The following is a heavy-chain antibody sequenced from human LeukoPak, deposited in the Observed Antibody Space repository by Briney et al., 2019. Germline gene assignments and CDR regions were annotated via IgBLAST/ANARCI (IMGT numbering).Heavy chain of an antibody. J-gene: IGHJ4*02. D-gene: IGHD3-22*01. V-gene: IGHV1-46*01. CDR1: GYSFTSHY. CDR2: INPRGSST. CDR3: ARVVGIILVVVVDY. Sequence: GASVKVSCKASGYSFTSHYMHWVRQAPGQGGEWMGLINPRGSSTLNAQKFQGRVTMTRDMSTTTDCMELRSLRSDDTAVYYCARVVGIILVVVVDYWGQGTLVTVSS.